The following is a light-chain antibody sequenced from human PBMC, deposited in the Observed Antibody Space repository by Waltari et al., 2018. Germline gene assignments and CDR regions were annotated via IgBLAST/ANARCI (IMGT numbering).Light chain of an antibody. J-gene: IGKJ5*01. CDR3: QQHYSNPV. CDR1: RSVLSLSNNRNY. V-gene: IGKV4-1*01. CDR2: WAS. Sequence: DIEMTQSPESLAVSLGERITINCKSGRSVLSLSNNRNYLAWYQHKPGQPPKLLLYWASTRTSGVPERFIGSGSGTDFTLTITSLQAEDLAVYYCQQHYSNPVFGQGTRLELK.